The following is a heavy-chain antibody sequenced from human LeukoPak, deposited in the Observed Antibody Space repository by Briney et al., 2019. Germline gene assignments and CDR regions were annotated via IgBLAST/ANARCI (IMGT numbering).Heavy chain of an antibody. CDR1: GFTFSSYE. J-gene: IGHJ4*02. CDR2: ISSSGSTI. CDR3: AGEGYGDYEGDY. V-gene: IGHV3-48*03. D-gene: IGHD4-17*01. Sequence: PGGSLRLSCAASGFTFSSYEMNWVRQAPGKGLEWVSYISSSGSTIYYADSVKGRFISSRDNTKNSLYLQMNSLRAEDTAVYYCAGEGYGDYEGDYWGQGTLVTVSS.